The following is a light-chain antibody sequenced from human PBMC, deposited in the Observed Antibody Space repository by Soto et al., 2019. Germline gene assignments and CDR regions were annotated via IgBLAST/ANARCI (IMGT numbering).Light chain of an antibody. CDR3: SPYTSSSTLV. CDR2: DVS. CDR1: STDFGGYNY. J-gene: IGLJ2*01. Sequence: QSALPQPASVAGSPGPSNTISRTGTSTDFGGYNYGSWYQQHPAKAAKLMIYDVSKRPSGVSDRFSGSKSCNTASLTSSGLQSEDEADYYFSPYTSSSTLVFGGGTKVTAL. V-gene: IGLV2-14*01.